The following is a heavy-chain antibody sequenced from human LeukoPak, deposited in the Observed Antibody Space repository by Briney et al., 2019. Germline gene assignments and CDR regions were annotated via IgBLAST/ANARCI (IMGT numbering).Heavy chain of an antibody. D-gene: IGHD6-6*01. V-gene: IGHV1-8*01. Sequence: ASVTVSCKASGYTFTSYDINWVRQATGQGLEWMGWMNPNSGNTGYAQKFQGRVTMTRNTSISTAYMELSSLRSEDTAVYYCARSSSSSFYYYYYGMDVWGQGTTVTVPS. CDR1: GYTFTSYD. CDR2: MNPNSGNT. CDR3: ARSSSSSFYYYYYGMDV. J-gene: IGHJ6*02.